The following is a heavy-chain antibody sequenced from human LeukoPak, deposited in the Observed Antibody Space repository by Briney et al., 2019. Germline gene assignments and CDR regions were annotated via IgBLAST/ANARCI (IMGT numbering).Heavy chain of an antibody. CDR1: GESFSGYY. D-gene: IGHD2-15*01. Sequence: SETLSLTCAVYGESFSGYYWGWIRQPPGKGLEWIGEINHSGSTNYNPSLKSRVTISVDTSKNQFSLKLSSVTAADTAVYYCARGPQIVVVAATTRFDPWGQGTLVTVSS. J-gene: IGHJ5*02. CDR2: INHSGST. V-gene: IGHV4-34*01. CDR3: ARGPQIVVVAATTRFDP.